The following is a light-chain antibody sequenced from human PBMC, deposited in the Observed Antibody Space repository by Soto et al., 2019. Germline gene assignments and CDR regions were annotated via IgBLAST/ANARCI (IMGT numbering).Light chain of an antibody. CDR1: SSNIDAGYD. Sequence: QSVLTQPPSVSGAPGQSVTISCTGSSSNIDAGYDVHWYQQLPGKAPKVLIQSNKDRPSGVPDRFSGSKSGTSASLAITGLQADDEGDYIFQSYASSLSGVVFGGGTQLTVL. J-gene: IGLJ2*01. CDR2: SNK. CDR3: QSYASSLSGVV. V-gene: IGLV1-40*01.